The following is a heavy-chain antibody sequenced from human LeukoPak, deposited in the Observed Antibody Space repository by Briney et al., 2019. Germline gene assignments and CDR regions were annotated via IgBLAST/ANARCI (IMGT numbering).Heavy chain of an antibody. CDR3: ARDFEYYGLDY. CDR1: GFTFSSYE. V-gene: IGHV3-48*03. D-gene: IGHD3-10*01. J-gene: IGHJ4*02. Sequence: GGSLRLSCGASGFTFSSYEMNWVRQAPGKGLEWISYISSSGSTIYYEDSVKGRFTISRDNAKNLLSLQMNSLRAEDTAVYYCARDFEYYGLDYWGQGTLVTVSS. CDR2: ISSSGSTI.